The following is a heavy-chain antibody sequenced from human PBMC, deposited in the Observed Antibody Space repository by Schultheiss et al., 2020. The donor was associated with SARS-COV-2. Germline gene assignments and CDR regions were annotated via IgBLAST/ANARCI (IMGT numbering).Heavy chain of an antibody. CDR1: GFTFSGYS. V-gene: IGHV3-30*14. CDR3: AKDRGSGWTKGMDV. J-gene: IGHJ6*02. CDR2: ISYDGSNK. D-gene: IGHD6-19*01. Sequence: GESLKISCTASGFTFSGYSLHWVRQAPGKGLEWVAVISYDGSNKYYADSVKGRFTISRDNSKNTLYLQMGSLRAEDTAVYYCAKDRGSGWTKGMDVWGQGTTVTVSS.